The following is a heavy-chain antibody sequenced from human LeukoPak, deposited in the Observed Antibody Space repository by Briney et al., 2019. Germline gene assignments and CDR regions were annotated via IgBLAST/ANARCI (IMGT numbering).Heavy chain of an antibody. V-gene: IGHV4-39*01. J-gene: IGHJ4*02. CDR1: GGSISSSSYY. CDR3: ARGRSHYYDSSGYNFDY. Sequence: SETLSLTCTVSGGSISSSSYYWGWIRQPPGKGLEWIGSIYYSGSTYYNPSLKSRVTISVDTSKNQFSLKLSSVTAADTAVYYCARGRSHYYDSSGYNFDYWGQGTLVTVSS. CDR2: IYYSGST. D-gene: IGHD3-22*01.